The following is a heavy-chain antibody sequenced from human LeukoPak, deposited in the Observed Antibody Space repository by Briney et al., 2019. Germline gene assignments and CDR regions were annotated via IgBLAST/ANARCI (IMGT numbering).Heavy chain of an antibody. D-gene: IGHD2-15*01. Sequence: PSETLSLTCTVSGGSISNYYLSWIRQPAGKGLEWIGRIYSRVTTYNPSLKSRVTMSADTSRNHVSLTLNSVTAADTAVYYCARAQFPIVAGDYWGQGTLVTVSS. CDR2: IYSRVT. CDR3: ARAQFPIVAGDY. CDR1: GGSISNYY. V-gene: IGHV4-4*07. J-gene: IGHJ4*02.